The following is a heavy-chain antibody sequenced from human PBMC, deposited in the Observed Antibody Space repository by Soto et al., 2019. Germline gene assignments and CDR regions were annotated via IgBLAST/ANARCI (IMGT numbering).Heavy chain of an antibody. J-gene: IGHJ5*02. CDR1: GITLSDFY. V-gene: IGHV3-11*05. Sequence: QVQLVESGGGLVKPGGSLRLSCAASGITLSDFYMTWVRQAPGQGLEWLSYISPGSNYREYADSVKGRHIISRDNAKNSLYLKMNSLRDDDRVIYNFVRGCGGGQFDPWGQGTVVTVSS. D-gene: IGHD2-15*01. CDR3: VRGCGGGQFDP. CDR2: ISPGSNYR.